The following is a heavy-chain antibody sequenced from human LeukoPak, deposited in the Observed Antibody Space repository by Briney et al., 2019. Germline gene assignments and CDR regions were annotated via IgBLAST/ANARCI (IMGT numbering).Heavy chain of an antibody. D-gene: IGHD1-26*01. V-gene: IGHV4-38-2*01. CDR3: ARVGGTYEPFDY. Sequence: PSETLSLTCVVSGDSITSGYYWGWIRQPPGKGLEWIGNIYHSGSTYYNPSLQSRVTISVDTSKNQFSLKLSSVTAAGTAFYYCARVGGTYEPFDYWGQGTLVTVSS. CDR1: GDSITSGYY. CDR2: IYHSGST. J-gene: IGHJ4*02.